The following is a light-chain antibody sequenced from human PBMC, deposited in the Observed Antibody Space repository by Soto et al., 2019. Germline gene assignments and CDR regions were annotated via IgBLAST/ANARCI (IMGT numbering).Light chain of an antibody. J-gene: IGLJ1*01. CDR3: CSWAGSSTFYF. Sequence: QSALTQPASVSGSPGQSITISCTGTTTDVGSYKLVSWYQQHPGKAPKLMIYEVSRRPSGVSNRFSGSKSGNTASLTISGLQAEDEADYYCCSWAGSSTFYFFGSGTSSPS. CDR2: EVS. CDR1: TTDVGSYKL. V-gene: IGLV2-23*02.